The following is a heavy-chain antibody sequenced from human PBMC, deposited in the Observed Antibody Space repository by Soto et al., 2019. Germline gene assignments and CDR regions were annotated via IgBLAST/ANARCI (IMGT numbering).Heavy chain of an antibody. D-gene: IGHD3-10*01. V-gene: IGHV4-30-2*01. Sequence: PSETLSLTCAVSGGSISSGGYSWSWIRQPPGKGLEWIGYIYHSGSTYYNPSLKSRVTISVDTSKNQFSLKLSSVTAADTAVYYCARGDDYYGSGSYTRLYYFDYWGQGTLVTVS. CDR1: GGSISSGGYS. J-gene: IGHJ4*02. CDR2: IYHSGST. CDR3: ARGDDYYGSGSYTRLYYFDY.